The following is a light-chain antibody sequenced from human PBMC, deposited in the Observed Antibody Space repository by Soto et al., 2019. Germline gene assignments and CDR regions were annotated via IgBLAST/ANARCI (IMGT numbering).Light chain of an antibody. V-gene: IGKV1-5*02. Sequence: DIQMTQSPSTLTASVGDRVTIICRASQSISHWLAWYQQKPVKGPNLLIYDASSLETGVPSRFSGSGSGTEFTLTISSLQPDDFGTYYGQQYKSSALSTFGQGTKLEIK. CDR2: DAS. J-gene: IGKJ1*01. CDR1: QSISHW. CDR3: QQYKSSALST.